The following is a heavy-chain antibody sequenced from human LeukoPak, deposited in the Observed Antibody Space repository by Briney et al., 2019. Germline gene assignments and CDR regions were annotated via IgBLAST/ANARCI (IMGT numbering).Heavy chain of an antibody. V-gene: IGHV4-4*02. Sequence: KPSETLSLTCDVSSGSISTTNWWTWVRQPPGKGLEWIGEIHYGGSATYNPSLNSRVSISLDKSKNQFSLKLRSVTAADTAVYYCARNGPTAAGAFDIWGQGTPVTVSS. J-gene: IGHJ3*02. CDR2: IHYGGSA. D-gene: IGHD6-13*01. CDR1: SGSISTTNW. CDR3: ARNGPTAAGAFDI.